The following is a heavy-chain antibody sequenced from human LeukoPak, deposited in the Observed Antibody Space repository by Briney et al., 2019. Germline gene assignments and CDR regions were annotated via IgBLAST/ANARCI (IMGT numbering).Heavy chain of an antibody. J-gene: IGHJ6*03. Sequence: GASVKVSCKASGYTFTSYGISWVRQAPGQGLEWMGGIIPIFGTANYAQKFQGRVTITADESTSTAYMELSSLRSEDTAVYYCARGYCSGGSCYSRLGYYYMDVWGKGTTVTISS. CDR3: ARGYCSGGSCYSRLGYYYMDV. CDR2: IIPIFGTA. V-gene: IGHV1-69*13. CDR1: GYTFTSYG. D-gene: IGHD2-15*01.